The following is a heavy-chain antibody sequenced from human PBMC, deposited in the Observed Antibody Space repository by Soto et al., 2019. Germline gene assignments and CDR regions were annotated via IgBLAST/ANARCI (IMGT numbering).Heavy chain of an antibody. CDR1: GYTFINYV. V-gene: IGHV1-18*04. Sequence: QVQLVQSGTEVKKSGASVKVSCKASGYTFINYVISWVRQAPGQGLEWMGWITDYNGNTNYARKFQDRVTMTTDPSTSTAYMELRSLRSDDTAVYFCARDDFGDLWRAFDVWGQGTMVTVSS. CDR3: ARDDFGDLWRAFDV. D-gene: IGHD4-17*01. CDR2: ITDYNGNT. J-gene: IGHJ3*01.